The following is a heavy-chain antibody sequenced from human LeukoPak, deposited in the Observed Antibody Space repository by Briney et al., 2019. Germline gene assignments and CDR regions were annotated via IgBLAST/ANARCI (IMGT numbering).Heavy chain of an antibody. J-gene: IGHJ6*02. CDR1: GFTFSNYW. CDR2: IKMDASEI. CDR3: ARIRVDYGDYGMDV. V-gene: IGHV3-7*05. Sequence: PGGSLRLSCASSGFTFSNYWMSWVRQAPGRGLEWVTNIKMDASEIYYVDSVKGRFTTSRDNARNSLFLQMNSLRVEDTAVYYCARIRVDYGDYGMDVWGQGTTVIVSS. D-gene: IGHD4-17*01.